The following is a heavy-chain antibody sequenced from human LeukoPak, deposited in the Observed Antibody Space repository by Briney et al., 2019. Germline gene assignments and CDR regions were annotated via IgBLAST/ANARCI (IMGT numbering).Heavy chain of an antibody. Sequence: GGSLRLSCVASRFTFNTYAVNWVRQAPGKGLEWVSAISSNGDITYYADSVRGRFTISRDNSKNTVFLQMNSLRAEDTAVYYCAKDRTTIFGVVSARIFDYWGQGTLVTVSS. CDR1: RFTFNTYA. CDR2: ISSNGDIT. V-gene: IGHV3-23*01. D-gene: IGHD3-3*01. J-gene: IGHJ4*02. CDR3: AKDRTTIFGVVSARIFDY.